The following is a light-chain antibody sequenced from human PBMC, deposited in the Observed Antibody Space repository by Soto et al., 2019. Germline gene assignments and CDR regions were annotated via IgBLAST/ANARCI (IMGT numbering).Light chain of an antibody. CDR1: QGIGNY. CDR2: GAS. V-gene: IGKV1-17*03. Sequence: DIQMTQSPSAMSASVGDRVTITCRASQGIGNYLAWFQQKPGKVPKRLIYGASSLQSGVPSRFSGSGSGTEFTFTIRSLQPEDFATYYCLQHHSYPLTFGGGTKVDIK. CDR3: LQHHSYPLT. J-gene: IGKJ4*01.